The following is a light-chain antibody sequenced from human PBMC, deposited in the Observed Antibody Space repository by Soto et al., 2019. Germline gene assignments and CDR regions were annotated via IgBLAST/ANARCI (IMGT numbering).Light chain of an antibody. Sequence: QSVLTQPPSASGTPGQRVTISCSTSSSNLGDNTVNWYQQVPGTAPKLLIYSYDQRPSGVPDRFSGSKSGTSASLAISGLQSEDEADYYCAAWDASLDGYVFGTGTKVNVL. V-gene: IGLV1-44*01. CDR1: SSNLGDNT. J-gene: IGLJ1*01. CDR3: AAWDASLDGYV. CDR2: SYD.